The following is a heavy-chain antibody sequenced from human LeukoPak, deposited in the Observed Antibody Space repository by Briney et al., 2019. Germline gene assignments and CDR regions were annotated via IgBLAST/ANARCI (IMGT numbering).Heavy chain of an antibody. CDR1: GLRFTTYG. V-gene: IGHV3-30*02. Sequence: GGSLRLSCVVSGLRFTTYGIQWVRQAPGKGLEWVAVIRYDGSNKYYADSVKGRFTISRDNSKNTLYLQMNSLRAEDTAEYYCAKDKVLRYFDWLFDLDYWGQGTLVTVSS. D-gene: IGHD3-9*01. CDR3: AKDKVLRYFDWLFDLDY. CDR2: IRYDGSNK. J-gene: IGHJ4*02.